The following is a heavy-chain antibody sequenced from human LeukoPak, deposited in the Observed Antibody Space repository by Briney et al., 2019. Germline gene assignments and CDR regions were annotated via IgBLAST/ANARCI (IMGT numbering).Heavy chain of an antibody. CDR2: ISWNSGSI. D-gene: IGHD1-26*01. J-gene: IGHJ4*02. CDR3: AKDRKRSLVGAIDY. CDR1: GLTFDDYA. V-gene: IGHV3-9*01. Sequence: PGGSLRLSCAASGLTFDDYAMHWVRQAPGKGLEWVSGISWNSGSIGYADSVKGRFTISRDNAKNSLYLQMNSLRAEDTALYYCAKDRKRSLVGAIDYWGQGTLVTVSS.